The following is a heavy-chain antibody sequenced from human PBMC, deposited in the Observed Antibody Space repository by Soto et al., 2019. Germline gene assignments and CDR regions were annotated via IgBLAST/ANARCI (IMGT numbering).Heavy chain of an antibody. CDR3: ARIGIAARGFDH. V-gene: IGHV3-21*05. CDR2: ISSSSSYI. J-gene: IGHJ4*01. CDR1: GFTFSSYS. D-gene: IGHD6-13*01. Sequence: EVQLVESGGGLVKPGGSLRLSCAASGFTFSSYSMNWVRQAPGKGLEWVAYISSSSSYIYYADSVKGRFTISRDNAKNSLYLRMNSLRAEHTAVYYCARIGIAARGFDHWGQGTLVTVSS.